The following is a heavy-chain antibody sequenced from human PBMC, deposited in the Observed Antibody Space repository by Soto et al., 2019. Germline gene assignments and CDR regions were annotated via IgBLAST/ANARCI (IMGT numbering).Heavy chain of an antibody. CDR3: AMRRYSNYYYGMDV. J-gene: IGHJ6*02. D-gene: IGHD4-4*01. CDR1: GFTFSSYG. Sequence: QVQLVESGGGVVQPGRSLRLSCAASGFTFSSYGMHWVRQAPGKGLEWVAVIWYDGSNKYYADSVKGRFTISRDNSKNTLYLQMNSRRAEDTAVYYCAMRRYSNYYYGMDVWGQGTTVTVSS. V-gene: IGHV3-33*01. CDR2: IWYDGSNK.